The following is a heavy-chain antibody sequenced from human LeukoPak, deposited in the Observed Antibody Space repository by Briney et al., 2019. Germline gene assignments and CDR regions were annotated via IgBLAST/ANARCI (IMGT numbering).Heavy chain of an antibody. D-gene: IGHD3-10*01. CDR3: AKGFMPSARGDAFDI. Sequence: GGSLRLSCAASGFTFDDYAMHWVRQAPGKGLEWVSGISWNSGSIGHADSVKGRFTISRDNAKNSLYLQMNSLRAEDMALYYCAKGFMPSARGDAFDIWGQGTMVTVSS. CDR2: ISWNSGSI. CDR1: GFTFDDYA. J-gene: IGHJ3*02. V-gene: IGHV3-9*03.